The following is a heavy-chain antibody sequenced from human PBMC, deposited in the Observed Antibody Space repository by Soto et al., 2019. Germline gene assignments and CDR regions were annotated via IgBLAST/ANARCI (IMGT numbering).Heavy chain of an antibody. CDR1: GFTFSNAW. J-gene: IGHJ6*02. CDR2: IKSKTDGGTT. D-gene: IGHD6-6*01. CDR3: TTSYSSSSEYYYYYGMDV. Sequence: GGSLRLSCAASGFTFSNAWMSWVRQAPGKGLEWVGRIKSKTDGGTTDYAAPVKGRFTISRDDSKNTLYLQMNSLKTEDTAVYYCTTSYSSSSEYYYYYGMDVWGQGTTVTVSS. V-gene: IGHV3-15*01.